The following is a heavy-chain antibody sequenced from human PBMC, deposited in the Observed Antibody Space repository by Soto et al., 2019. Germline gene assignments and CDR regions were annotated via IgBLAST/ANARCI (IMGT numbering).Heavy chain of an antibody. Sequence: EVQLVESGGGLVQPGGSLRLSCAASGFTFSNFWMSWVRQAPGKGLEWVASIKQDGSDKYYVDSVKGRFIISRDNAKNSLSLQMNGLRAEDTAVYYCTTNTVTKVDDYWGQGTLVTVSS. CDR2: IKQDGSDK. V-gene: IGHV3-7*03. J-gene: IGHJ4*02. CDR1: GFTFSNFW. CDR3: TTNTVTKVDDY. D-gene: IGHD4-17*01.